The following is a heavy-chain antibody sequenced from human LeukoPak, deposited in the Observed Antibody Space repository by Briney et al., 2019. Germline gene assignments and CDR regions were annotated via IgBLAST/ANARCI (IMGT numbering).Heavy chain of an antibody. Sequence: GSLILSCAASGFTFSSYGMHWVRQAPGKGLEWVAFIRYDGSNKYYADSVKGRFTISRDNSKNTLYLQMNSLRAEDTAVYYCAKDGFDAFDIWGQGTMVTVSS. CDR1: GFTFSSYG. V-gene: IGHV3-30*02. CDR3: AKDGFDAFDI. J-gene: IGHJ3*02. D-gene: IGHD3-10*01. CDR2: IRYDGSNK.